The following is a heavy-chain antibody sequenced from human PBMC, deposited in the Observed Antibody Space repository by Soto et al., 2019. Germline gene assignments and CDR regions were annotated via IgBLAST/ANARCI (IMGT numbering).Heavy chain of an antibody. CDR2: VSHSGNT. V-gene: IGHV4-4*02. CDR1: SGSITSSNW. CDR3: ARNRYGGYDFDY. D-gene: IGHD5-12*01. Sequence: SETLSLTCAVSSGSITSSNWWSWVRQPPGKGLEWIGEVSHSGNTNYIPSLKSRVTISVDKSRNQFSLRLNSVTAADTAVYYCARNRYGGYDFDYWGQGTLVTGSS. J-gene: IGHJ4*02.